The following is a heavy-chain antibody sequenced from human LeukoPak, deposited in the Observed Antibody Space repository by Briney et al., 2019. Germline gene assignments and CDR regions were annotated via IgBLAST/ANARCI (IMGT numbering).Heavy chain of an antibody. V-gene: IGHV4-39*01. CDR1: GDSVSRSDSY. Sequence: KPSETLSLTCSVSGDSVSRSDSYWDWIRQPPGKGLEWIGTIYYSGRTYYSPSLKSRVTMSVDPSNNQFSLNLRSVTAADTALYYCARQRYYDGSGYLEWGQGTLLSVSS. CDR3: ARQRYYDGSGYLE. CDR2: IYYSGRT. D-gene: IGHD3-22*01. J-gene: IGHJ1*01.